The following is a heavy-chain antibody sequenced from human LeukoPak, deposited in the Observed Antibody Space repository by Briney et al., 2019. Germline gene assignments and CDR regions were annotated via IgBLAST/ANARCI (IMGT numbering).Heavy chain of an antibody. D-gene: IGHD1-20*01. CDR1: GYSFADYY. J-gene: IGHJ4*02. V-gene: IGHV1-2*02. CDR3: ARDRVTGTRRTDY. CDR2: IKPNSGGT. Sequence: ASVKVSCKASGYSFADYYMHWVRQAPGQGLEWMGWIKPNSGGTRSAQKFQGRVTMTRDTSISTAYMELSSLKYDDTAVYYCARDRVTGTRRTDYWGQGTLVTVSS.